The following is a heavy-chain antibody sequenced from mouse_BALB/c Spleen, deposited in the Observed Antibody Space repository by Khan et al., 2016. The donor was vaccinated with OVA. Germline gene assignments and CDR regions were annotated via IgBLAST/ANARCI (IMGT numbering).Heavy chain of an antibody. CDR3: ARRGLRWDFDY. CDR2: INPSTGYT. D-gene: IGHD1-1*01. Sequence: VKLQESGAELAKPGASVKMSCKASGYTFINYWILWVKQRPGQGLEWIGYINPSTGYTEYNQNFNDKATLTADKSSSTAYMQLSSLTSEDSAVYYCARRGLRWDFDYWGQGTTLTVSS. J-gene: IGHJ2*01. V-gene: IGHV1-7*01. CDR1: GYTFINYW.